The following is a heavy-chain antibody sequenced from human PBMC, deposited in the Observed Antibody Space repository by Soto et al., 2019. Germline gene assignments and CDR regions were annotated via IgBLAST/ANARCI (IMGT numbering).Heavy chain of an antibody. CDR1: GFSLSNNG. CDR3: AKGGSGNYLTYYYYYGMDV. Sequence: QVQLVESGGGVVQPGRSLRLSCAASGFSLSNNGMHWVRQAPGKGLEWVAVISYDGNNKYYADSVKGRFTISRDNSKNTVYLEMNNRRADDTAMYYCAKGGSGNYLTYYYYYGMDVWGKGTTVTVSS. V-gene: IGHV3-30*18. D-gene: IGHD3-22*01. J-gene: IGHJ6*04. CDR2: ISYDGNNK.